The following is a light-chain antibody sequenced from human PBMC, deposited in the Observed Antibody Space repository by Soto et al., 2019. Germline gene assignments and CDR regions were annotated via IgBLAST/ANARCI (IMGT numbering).Light chain of an antibody. Sequence: EIVLTQSPGTLSLSPGERATLPCRSSQSVRSSYVAWYQQKPGQAPRLLIYGASSRATGIPDRFSGSGSGTDFTLTINILEPEDFAVYHCQYYGSSRLTFGGGTKVEIQ. CDR1: QSVRSSY. J-gene: IGKJ4*01. CDR3: QYYGSSRLT. CDR2: GAS. V-gene: IGKV3-20*01.